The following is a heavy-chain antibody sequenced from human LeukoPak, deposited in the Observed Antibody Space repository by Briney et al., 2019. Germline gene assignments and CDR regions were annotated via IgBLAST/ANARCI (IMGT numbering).Heavy chain of an antibody. J-gene: IGHJ5*02. V-gene: IGHV4-34*01. CDR1: GGSFSGYY. CDR3: ARGGYSYARSSWFRVGWFDP. Sequence: SETLSLTCAVYGGSFSGYYWSWNRQPPGKGLEWIGEINHSGSTNYNPSLKSRVTISVDTSKNQFSLKLSSVTAADTAVYYCARGGYSYARSSWFRVGWFDPWGQGTLVTVSS. D-gene: IGHD5-18*01. CDR2: INHSGST.